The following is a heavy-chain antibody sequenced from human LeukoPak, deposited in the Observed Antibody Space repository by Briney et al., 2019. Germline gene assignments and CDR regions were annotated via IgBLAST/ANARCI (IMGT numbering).Heavy chain of an antibody. Sequence: ASVKVSCKASGYTFTGYYMHWVRQAPGQGLEWMAWINPDSGGTNYTQKFRVRVTLTTDTSIATAYMELYSLRSDDTAVYYCARVLDTAMVNHWYFDLWGRGTLVTVSS. CDR3: ARVLDTAMVNHWYFDL. V-gene: IGHV1-2*02. CDR1: GYTFTGYY. D-gene: IGHD5-18*01. CDR2: INPDSGGT. J-gene: IGHJ2*01.